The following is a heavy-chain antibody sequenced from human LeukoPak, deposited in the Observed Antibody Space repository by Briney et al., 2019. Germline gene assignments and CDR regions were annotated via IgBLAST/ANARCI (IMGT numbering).Heavy chain of an antibody. CDR3: ATLEPEPGDFGGLAY. Sequence: ASVKVSCKVSGDTLTALALHWVRQATGKGFEWIGGFDSEEYDTVYAQKFQGRVTMTEDTSTDTAYMELSSLYFEDTAVYYCATLEPEPGDFGGLAYWGQGTLVTVSS. D-gene: IGHD4-17*01. CDR1: GDTLTALA. V-gene: IGHV1-24*01. CDR2: FDSEEYDT. J-gene: IGHJ4*02.